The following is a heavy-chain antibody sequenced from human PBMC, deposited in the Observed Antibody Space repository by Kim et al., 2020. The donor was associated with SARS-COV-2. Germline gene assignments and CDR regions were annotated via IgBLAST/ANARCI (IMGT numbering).Heavy chain of an antibody. CDR1: GGSFSGYY. D-gene: IGHD3-16*02. CDR3: ARVVRGFGGVIVNYYYYYGMDV. CDR2: INHSGST. J-gene: IGHJ6*02. V-gene: IGHV4-34*01. Sequence: SETLSLTCAVYGGSFSGYYWSWIRQPPGKGLEWIGEINHSGSTNYNPSLKSRVTISVDTSKNQFSLKLSSVTAADTAVYYCARVVRGFGGVIVNYYYYYGMDVWGQGATVTVAS.